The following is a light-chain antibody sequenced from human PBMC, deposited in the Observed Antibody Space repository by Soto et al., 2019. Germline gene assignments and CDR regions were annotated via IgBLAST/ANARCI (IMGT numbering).Light chain of an antibody. CDR1: QSVISTS. V-gene: IGKV3-11*01. CDR2: DAS. CDR3: QQRSNWPPKIT. J-gene: IGKJ5*01. Sequence: EIVLTQSPGTLSLSPGERATLSCRTSQSVISTSLAWYQQKPGQAPRLLIYDASNRATGIPARFSGSGSGTDFTLTISSLEPEDFAVYYCQQRSNWPPKITFGQGTRLEIK.